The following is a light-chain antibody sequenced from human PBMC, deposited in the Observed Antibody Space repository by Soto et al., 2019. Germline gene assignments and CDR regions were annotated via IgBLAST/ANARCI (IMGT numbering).Light chain of an antibody. CDR2: WAS. Sequence: DIVMTQSPDSLAVSLGERATINCESSQSVLFTSNNKNYLAWYQQKPGQPPKLLLSWASARESGVPERFSGSGSGTLFTLSISSLQAEDVAVYYCQQYYTLPLTFVGGTKVEIK. V-gene: IGKV4-1*01. J-gene: IGKJ4*01. CDR1: QSVLFTSNNKNY. CDR3: QQYYTLPLT.